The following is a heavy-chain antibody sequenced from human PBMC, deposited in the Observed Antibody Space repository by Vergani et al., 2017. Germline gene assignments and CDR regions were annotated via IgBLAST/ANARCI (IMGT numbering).Heavy chain of an antibody. J-gene: IGHJ6*03. V-gene: IGHV3-30-3*01. CDR3: ARDRETQQLVNNCMDV. Sequence: QVQLVESGGGVVQPGRSLRLSCAASGFTFSSYAMHWVRQAPGKGLEWVAVISYDGSNKYYADSVKGRFTISRDNSKNTLYLQMNSLRAEDTAVYYCARDRETQQLVNNCMDVWGKGTTVTVSS. CDR1: GFTFSSYA. D-gene: IGHD6-13*01. CDR2: ISYDGSNK.